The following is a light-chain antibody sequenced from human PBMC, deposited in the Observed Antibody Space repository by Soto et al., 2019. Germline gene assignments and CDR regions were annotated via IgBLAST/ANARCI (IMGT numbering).Light chain of an antibody. CDR3: ISYTSTSTPVL. CDR1: SSDVGGYFH. CDR2: DVT. V-gene: IGLV2-14*03. Sequence: QSALTQPASVSGSPGQSITISCTGTSSDVGGYFHVSWYQQHPPKAPKLIIYDVTDRPSGISNRFSGSKSGNTASLTISGLQPEDEADYYCISYTSTSTPVLFGGGTKLTVL. J-gene: IGLJ2*01.